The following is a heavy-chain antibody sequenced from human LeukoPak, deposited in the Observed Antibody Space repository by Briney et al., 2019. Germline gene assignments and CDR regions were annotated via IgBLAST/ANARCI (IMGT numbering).Heavy chain of an antibody. CDR2: IYYSGST. CDR3: ARVYSSSFNDAFDI. J-gene: IGHJ3*02. D-gene: IGHD6-13*01. V-gene: IGHV4-59*01. CDR1: GGSISSYY. Sequence: SETLSLTCTVSGGSISSYYWSWIRQPPGKGLEWIGYIYYSGSTNYNPSLKSRVTISVDTSKNQFSLKLTSVTAADTAVYYCARVYSSSFNDAFDIWGQGTMVTVSS.